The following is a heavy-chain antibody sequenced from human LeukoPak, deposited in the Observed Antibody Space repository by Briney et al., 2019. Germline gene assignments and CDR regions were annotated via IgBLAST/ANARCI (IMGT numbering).Heavy chain of an antibody. CDR1: GGSVRSGSYY. CDR2: ISYSGST. J-gene: IGHJ2*01. Sequence: SEPLSLTCTVSGGSVRSGSYYWSWIRQPPGKGLEWIGYISYSGSTNYNPSLKSRVTISIDTSKNQFSLSLSSVTAADTAVYYCARVNVVVVVAPPYWYFDRWGRGPLVTVSS. D-gene: IGHD2-15*01. CDR3: ARVNVVVVVAPPYWYFDR. V-gene: IGHV4-61*01.